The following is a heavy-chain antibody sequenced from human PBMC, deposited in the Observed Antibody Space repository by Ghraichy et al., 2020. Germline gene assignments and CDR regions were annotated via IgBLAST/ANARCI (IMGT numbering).Heavy chain of an antibody. J-gene: IGHJ3*02. CDR2: IKPDGGER. CDR3: AKCRGNTWIDALDI. Sequence: GGSLRLSCAASGFTFSNYWMTWVRQAPGKGLEWVANIKPDGGERHSVDSVTGRFTISRDNAQNSLYLQMNSLRAEDTAVYYCAKCRGNTWIDALDIWGQG. CDR1: GFTFSNYW. V-gene: IGHV3-7*01. D-gene: IGHD1-1*01.